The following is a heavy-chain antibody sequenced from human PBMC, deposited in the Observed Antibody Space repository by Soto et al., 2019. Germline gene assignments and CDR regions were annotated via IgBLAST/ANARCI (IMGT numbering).Heavy chain of an antibody. CDR2: IIPIFGTA. J-gene: IGHJ6*02. CDR3: ARGDYYDSSGPIGGYYYYGMDV. V-gene: IGHV1-69*13. CDR1: GGTFSSYA. Sequence: GASVKVSCKASGGTFSSYAISWVRQAPGQGLEWMGGIIPIFGTANYAQKFQGRVTITADESTSTAYMELSSLRSEDTAVYYCARGDYYDSSGPIGGYYYYGMDVWGQGTTVTVSS. D-gene: IGHD3-22*01.